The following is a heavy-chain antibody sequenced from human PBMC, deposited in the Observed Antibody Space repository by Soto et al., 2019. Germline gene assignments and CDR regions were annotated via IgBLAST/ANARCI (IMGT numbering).Heavy chain of an antibody. V-gene: IGHV4-59*01. CDR3: AREDSSGYKFFAY. CDR1: GGSISGYY. D-gene: IGHD3-22*01. CDR2: IYYSGST. Sequence: SDTLSLSCTVSGGSISGYYWSWIRQPPGKGLEWIGYIYYSGSTSYNPSLKSRLTISVDTSKNQFSLRLTSVTAADTAVYYCAREDSSGYKFFAYEGQGTLVTVSS. J-gene: IGHJ4*02.